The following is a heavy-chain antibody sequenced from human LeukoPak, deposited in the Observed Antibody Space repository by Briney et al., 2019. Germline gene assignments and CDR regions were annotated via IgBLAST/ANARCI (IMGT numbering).Heavy chain of an antibody. CDR3: AQQVGYCSSGNCYFTY. D-gene: IGHD2-15*01. Sequence: GGSLRLSCAASGFSFKSYAMSWVRQALGKGLEWVSAINNDGDSTYSADSVKGRFTVSRDNSKNTLYLQMNSLRAEDAAVYYCAQQVGYCSSGNCYFTYWGQGTLVTVSS. V-gene: IGHV3-23*01. J-gene: IGHJ1*01. CDR1: GFSFKSYA. CDR2: INNDGDST.